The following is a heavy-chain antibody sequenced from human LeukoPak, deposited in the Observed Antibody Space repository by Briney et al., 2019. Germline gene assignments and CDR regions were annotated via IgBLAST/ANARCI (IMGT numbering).Heavy chain of an antibody. V-gene: IGHV4-59*01. Sequence: SETLSLTCSVSGGSMNFYYWNWIRQSPGKGLQWIGYIYSSGRTNYNPSLKSRVSISVDTSKNQFSLKLSSVTAADTAVYYCARRYGSDPYYFDYWGQGTLVTVSS. J-gene: IGHJ4*02. CDR2: IYSSGRT. CDR3: ARRYGSDPYYFDY. CDR1: GGSMNFYY. D-gene: IGHD3-10*01.